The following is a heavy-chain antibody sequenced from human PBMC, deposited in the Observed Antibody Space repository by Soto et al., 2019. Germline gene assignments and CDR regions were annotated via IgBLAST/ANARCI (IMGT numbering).Heavy chain of an antibody. CDR2: INAYNGNT. CDR3: ARDQAMAQFDY. Sequence: QVQLVQSGAEVKKPGAAVMVSCKASGYTFTSYGISWVRQAPGQGLERMGWINAYNGNTKYAQKLQGRVTMTTHTSTSTAYMQLRSLRSDDKAVYYCARDQAMAQFDYWGQGTLVTVSS. D-gene: IGHD5-18*01. V-gene: IGHV1-18*01. J-gene: IGHJ4*02. CDR1: GYTFTSYG.